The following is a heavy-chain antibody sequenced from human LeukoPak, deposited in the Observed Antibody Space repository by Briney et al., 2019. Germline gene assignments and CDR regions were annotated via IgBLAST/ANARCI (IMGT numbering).Heavy chain of an antibody. CDR3: ARVRRVFGVVIGAFDI. V-gene: IGHV3-21*01. CDR1: GVTFSGYS. J-gene: IGHJ3*02. Sequence: GGSLRLSCAASGVTFSGYSMNWVRQAPGKGLEWVSAITPTSLHIYYADSVKGRFTISRDNAKNSLYLQMNSLRAEDTAVYYCARVRRVFGVVIGAFDIWGQGTMVTVSS. D-gene: IGHD3-3*01. CDR2: ITPTSLHI.